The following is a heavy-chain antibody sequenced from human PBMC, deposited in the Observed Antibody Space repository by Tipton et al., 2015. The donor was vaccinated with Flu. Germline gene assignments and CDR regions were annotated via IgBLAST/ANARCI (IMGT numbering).Heavy chain of an antibody. J-gene: IGHJ4*02. V-gene: IGHV3-74*03. CDR1: GFTFSSYW. CDR2: INMDGRST. CDR3: ARVSPYYYDSSAHFDY. Sequence: SLRLSCAASGFTFSSYWMHWVRQAPGKGLIWVSRINMDGRSTTFADSVKGRFTISRDNAKNSLYLQMNSLRAEDTAVYYCARVSPYYYDSSAHFDYWGQGTLVTVSS. D-gene: IGHD3-22*01.